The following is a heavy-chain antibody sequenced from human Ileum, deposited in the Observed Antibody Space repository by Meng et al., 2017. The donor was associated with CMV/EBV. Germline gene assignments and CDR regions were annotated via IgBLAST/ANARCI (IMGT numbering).Heavy chain of an antibody. CDR2: SGST. D-gene: IGHD3-10*01. CDR3: ARVRPLTGSYYFYGMDV. J-gene: IGHJ6*02. Sequence: GSLRLSCSVSGGSLSGSLSIYYWSWIRQPPGKGLEWIGYSGSTDYNASLKNRVTISVDRSKNQFSLKLNSVTAADTAVYYCARVRPLTGSYYFYGMDVWGQGTTVTVSS. V-gene: IGHV4-61*01. CDR1: GGSLSGSLSIYY.